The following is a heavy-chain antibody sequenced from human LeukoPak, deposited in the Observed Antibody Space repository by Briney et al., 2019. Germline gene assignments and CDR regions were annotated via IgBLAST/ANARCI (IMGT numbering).Heavy chain of an antibody. CDR3: AREASSGWYGGLYYFDY. Sequence: PGGSLRLSCAASGFTFSKYWMSWVRQAPGKGLEWVANIKQDGSVKYYVDSVKGRFTISRDNAKNSLYLQMNSLRAEDTAVYYCAREASSGWYGGLYYFDYWGQGTLVTVSS. D-gene: IGHD6-19*01. J-gene: IGHJ4*02. CDR1: GFTFSKYW. CDR2: IKQDGSVK. V-gene: IGHV3-7*01.